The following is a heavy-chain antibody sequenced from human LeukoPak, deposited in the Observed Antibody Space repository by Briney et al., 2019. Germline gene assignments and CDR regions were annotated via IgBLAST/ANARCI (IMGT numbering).Heavy chain of an antibody. D-gene: IGHD2-8*01. CDR3: ARALGVIFDY. CDR2: TYYRSKWSN. Sequence: SQTLSLTCAISGDSVSSNSATWNWIRQSPSRGLERVGRTYYRSKWSNDYALSVNSRATINPDTSKNQFSLQLNSVTPEDTAVYYCARALGVIFDYWGQGTLVTVSS. CDR1: GDSVSSNSAT. J-gene: IGHJ4*02. V-gene: IGHV6-1*01.